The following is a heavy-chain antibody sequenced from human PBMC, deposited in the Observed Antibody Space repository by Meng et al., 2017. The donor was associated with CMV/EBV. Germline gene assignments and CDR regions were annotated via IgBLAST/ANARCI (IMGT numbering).Heavy chain of an antibody. CDR2: IKNDGSER. V-gene: IGHV3-7*02. CDR3: RLGHYSQD. Sequence: YLVESGGGLVQPGGFLRLSCAASGLPISNYWMSWVRQAPGKGLEWVANIKNDGSERYYVDSVKGRFSISRDNADNSLYLQMNNLRAEDTAVYYCRLGHYSQDWGQGTLVTVSS. D-gene: IGHD4-17*01. CDR1: GLPISNYW. J-gene: IGHJ4*02.